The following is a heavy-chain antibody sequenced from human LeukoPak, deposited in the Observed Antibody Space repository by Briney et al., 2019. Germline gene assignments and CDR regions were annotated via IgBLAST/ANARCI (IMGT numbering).Heavy chain of an antibody. V-gene: IGHV1-18*01. Sequence: ASVTVSCKASGYTFTSYGISWVRQAPGQGLEWMGWISAYNGNTNYAQKLQGRVTMTTDTSTSTAYMELRSLRSDDTAVYYCARGYCSSTSCFVWGWFDPWGQGTLVTVSS. CDR2: ISAYNGNT. CDR1: GYTFTSYG. D-gene: IGHD2-2*01. CDR3: ARGYCSSTSCFVWGWFDP. J-gene: IGHJ5*02.